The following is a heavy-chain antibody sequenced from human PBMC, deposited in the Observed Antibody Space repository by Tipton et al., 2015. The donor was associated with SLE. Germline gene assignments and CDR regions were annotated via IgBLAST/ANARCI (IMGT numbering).Heavy chain of an antibody. Sequence: TLSLTCTVSGGSISSSSYYWGWIRQPPGKGLEWIGSIYYSGSTYYNPSLKSRVTISVDTSKNQFSLKLSSVTAADMAVYYCARAPHLTGSYYYYYMDVWGKGTTVAISS. CDR3: ARAPHLTGSYYYYYMDV. J-gene: IGHJ6*03. CDR2: IYYSGST. V-gene: IGHV4-39*01. D-gene: IGHD7-27*01. CDR1: GGSISSSSYY.